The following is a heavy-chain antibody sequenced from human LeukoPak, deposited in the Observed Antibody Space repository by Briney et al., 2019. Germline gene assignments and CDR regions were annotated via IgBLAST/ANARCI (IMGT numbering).Heavy chain of an antibody. Sequence: ASETLSLTCAVSGASISSSNYYWGWVRQSPGKGLEWIGNIYSSGNTYYNASLKSRVTMYIDTSKNQFSLKLSSVTAADTAMYYCARERGRSYGSVPYYYYMDVWGKGTTVTVSS. V-gene: IGHV4-39*02. CDR1: GASISSSNYY. CDR2: IYSSGNT. CDR3: ARERGRSYGSVPYYYYMDV. D-gene: IGHD5-18*01. J-gene: IGHJ6*03.